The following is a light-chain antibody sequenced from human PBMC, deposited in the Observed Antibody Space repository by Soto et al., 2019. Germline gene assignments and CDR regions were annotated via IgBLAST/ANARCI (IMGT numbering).Light chain of an antibody. J-gene: IGKJ5*01. V-gene: IGKV1-33*01. CDR1: QSISRW. CDR2: DAS. CDR3: QQYENLPT. Sequence: DIHMTQSPSSLSASVGDRVTITCRASQSISRWLAWYQQKPGRAPKLLIYDASNLEAGVPSRFRGSASGTDFTFTISSLKPEDTATYYCQQYENLPTFGQGTRLEIK.